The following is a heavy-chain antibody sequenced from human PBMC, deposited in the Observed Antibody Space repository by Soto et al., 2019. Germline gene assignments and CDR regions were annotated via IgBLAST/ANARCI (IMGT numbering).Heavy chain of an antibody. CDR1: GGSISSGGYD. V-gene: IGHV4-31*03. CDR2: IYYSGST. J-gene: IGHJ6*02. D-gene: IGHD5-18*01. CDR3: AREGYSRPAGMDV. Sequence: LSETLSLTCTVSGGSISSGGYDCSWILQHPGKGLEWIGYIYYSGSTYYNPSLKSRVTISVDTSKNQFSLKLSSVTAADTAVYYCAREGYSRPAGMDVWGQGTTVTVSS.